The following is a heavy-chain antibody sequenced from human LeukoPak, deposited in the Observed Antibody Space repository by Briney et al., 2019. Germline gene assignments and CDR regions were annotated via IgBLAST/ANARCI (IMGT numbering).Heavy chain of an antibody. Sequence: ASVKVSCKASGYTFTGYYMHWVRQAPGQWLEWMGWINPNSGGTNYAQKFQGWVTMTRDTSISTAYMELSRLRSDDTAVYYCARGEGLWFGEFPYWGQGTLVTVSS. V-gene: IGHV1-2*04. CDR1: GYTFTGYY. D-gene: IGHD3-10*01. CDR2: INPNSGGT. J-gene: IGHJ4*02. CDR3: ARGEGLWFGEFPY.